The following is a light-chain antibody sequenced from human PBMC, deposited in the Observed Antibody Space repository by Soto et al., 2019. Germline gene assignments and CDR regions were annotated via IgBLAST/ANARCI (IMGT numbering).Light chain of an antibody. CDR3: SSYTNDDALV. CDR1: TSDVGGYHY. Sequence: QSALTQPASVSGSPGQSITISCTGTTSDVGGYHYVSWYQHHPGKAPKLMIYEVTNRPSGISNRFSGSKSGNTASLTISGLQAEDEADYYCSSYTNDDALVFGGGTKLTVL. CDR2: EVT. J-gene: IGLJ3*02. V-gene: IGLV2-14*01.